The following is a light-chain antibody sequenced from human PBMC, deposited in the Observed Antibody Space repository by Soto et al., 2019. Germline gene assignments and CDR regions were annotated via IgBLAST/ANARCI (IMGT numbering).Light chain of an antibody. Sequence: DVVMTQSPLSLPITLGQPASISCRSSQSLVYSDGNTYLNWFQQRPGQSPRRLIYKVSNRDSGVPDRFSGSGSGADFALKISRVVAEDVGGYYCLQGTHWPLTFGGGTKVEIK. J-gene: IGKJ4*01. V-gene: IGKV2-30*01. CDR3: LQGTHWPLT. CDR1: QSLVYSDGNTY. CDR2: KVS.